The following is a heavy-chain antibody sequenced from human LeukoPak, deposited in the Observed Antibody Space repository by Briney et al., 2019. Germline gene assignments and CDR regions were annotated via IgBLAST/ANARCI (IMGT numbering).Heavy chain of an antibody. CDR3: AREMVYCSSTSCYRWTNAFDI. CDR1: GGSISSSNW. D-gene: IGHD2-2*02. Sequence: PSGTLSLTCAVSGGSISSSNWWSWVRQPPGKGLEWIGEIYHSGSTNYNPSLKSRVTISVDTSKNQFSLKLSSVTAADTAVYYCAREMVYCSSTSCYRWTNAFDIWGQGTMVTVSS. V-gene: IGHV4-4*02. J-gene: IGHJ3*02. CDR2: IYHSGST.